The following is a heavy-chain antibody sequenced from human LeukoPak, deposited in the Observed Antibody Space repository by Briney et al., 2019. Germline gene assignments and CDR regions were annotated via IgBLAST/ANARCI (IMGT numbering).Heavy chain of an antibody. CDR1: GFTFSNYA. CDR3: AKGPLTEVAGSTWDY. V-gene: IGHV3-23*01. Sequence: PGGSLRLSCAASGFTFSNYAMSWVRQAPGKGLEWVSAISGSGGSTYYADSVKGRFTISRDSSKNTLYLQMNSLRAEDTAVYYCAKGPLTEVAGSTWDYWGQGTLVTVSS. J-gene: IGHJ4*02. CDR2: ISGSGGST. D-gene: IGHD6-19*01.